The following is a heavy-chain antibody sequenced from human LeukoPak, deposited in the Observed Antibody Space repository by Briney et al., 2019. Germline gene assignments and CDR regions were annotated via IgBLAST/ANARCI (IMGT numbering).Heavy chain of an antibody. CDR3: ARGLRSRYYDFWSGYYTTGVVDY. Sequence: ASVKVSCKASGYTFTSYDINWVRQATGQGLECMGWINPNRGNTGYAQKFQGRVTMTRNTSISTAYMELSSLRSEDTAVYYCARGLRSRYYDFWSGYYTTGVVDYWGQGTLVTVSS. D-gene: IGHD3-3*01. V-gene: IGHV1-8*01. CDR2: INPNRGNT. J-gene: IGHJ4*02. CDR1: GYTFTSYD.